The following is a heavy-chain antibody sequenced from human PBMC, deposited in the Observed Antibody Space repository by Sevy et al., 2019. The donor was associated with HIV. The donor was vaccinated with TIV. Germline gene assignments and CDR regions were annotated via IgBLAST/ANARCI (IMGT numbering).Heavy chain of an antibody. V-gene: IGHV3-30*04. CDR1: GFTFSSYA. CDR2: ISYDGSNK. Sequence: GGSLRLSCAASGFTFSSYAMHWVRQAPGKGLEWVAVISYDGSNKYYADSVKGRFTISRDNSKNTLYLQMNSLRAEDTAVYYCARDLLRITIFVPAPGFDYWGQGTLVTVSS. D-gene: IGHD3-3*01. J-gene: IGHJ4*02. CDR3: ARDLLRITIFVPAPGFDY.